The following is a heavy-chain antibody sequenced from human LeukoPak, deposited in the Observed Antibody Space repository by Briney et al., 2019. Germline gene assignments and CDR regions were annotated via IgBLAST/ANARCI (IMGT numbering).Heavy chain of an antibody. J-gene: IGHJ4*02. D-gene: IGHD2-2*02. CDR3: ARAYCSSTSCYNFDY. Sequence: PGGSLRLSCTASGFTFSDYYMSWIRQAPGKGLEGVSYISSSGSTIYYADSVKGRFTISRDNAKNSLYLQMNSLRAEDTAVYYCARAYCSSTSCYNFDYWGQGTLVTVSS. V-gene: IGHV3-11*01. CDR1: GFTFSDYY. CDR2: ISSSGSTI.